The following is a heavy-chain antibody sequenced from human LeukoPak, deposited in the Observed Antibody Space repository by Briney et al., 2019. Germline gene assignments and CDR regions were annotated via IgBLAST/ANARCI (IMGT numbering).Heavy chain of an antibody. V-gene: IGHV4-34*01. Sequence: SETLSLTCAVYGGSFSGYYWSWIRQPPGKGLEWIGEINHSGSTNYNPSLKSRVTISVDTSKNQFSLKLSSVTAADTAVYYCAREAYYGSGSHPMIDYWGQGTLVTVSS. J-gene: IGHJ4*02. D-gene: IGHD3-10*01. CDR1: GGSFSGYY. CDR2: INHSGST. CDR3: AREAYYGSGSHPMIDY.